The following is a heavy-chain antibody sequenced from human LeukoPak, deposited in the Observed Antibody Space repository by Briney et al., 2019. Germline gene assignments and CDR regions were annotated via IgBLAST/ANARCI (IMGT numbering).Heavy chain of an antibody. Sequence: GGSLRLSCAASGFTFSSYAMSWVRQAPGKGLEWVSAISGSGGSTYYADSVKGRFTISRDNSKNTLYLQMNSLRDEDTAVYYCAKDDAWLQYNDWGRGTLVTVSS. D-gene: IGHD5-24*01. CDR2: ISGSGGST. J-gene: IGHJ4*02. V-gene: IGHV3-23*01. CDR3: AKDDAWLQYND. CDR1: GFTFSSYA.